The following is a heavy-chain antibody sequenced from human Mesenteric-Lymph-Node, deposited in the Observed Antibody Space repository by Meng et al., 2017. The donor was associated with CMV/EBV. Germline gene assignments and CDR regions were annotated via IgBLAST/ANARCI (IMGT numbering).Heavy chain of an antibody. J-gene: IGHJ4*02. V-gene: IGHV3-23*01. D-gene: IGHD3-10*01. CDR3: AKDHYGSGSYLTKHFDY. Sequence: FNCSSYAMSWVRQAPGKGLEWVSAISGSGGSTYYADYVKGRFTISRDNSKNTLYLQMNSLRAEDTAVYYCAKDHYGSGSYLTKHFDYWGQGTLVTVSS. CDR2: ISGSGGST. CDR1: FNCSSYA.